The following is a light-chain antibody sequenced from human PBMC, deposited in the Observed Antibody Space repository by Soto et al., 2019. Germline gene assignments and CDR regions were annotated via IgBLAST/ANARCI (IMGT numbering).Light chain of an antibody. CDR2: QAS. CDR1: QSISSW. J-gene: IGKJ4*01. V-gene: IGKV1-5*03. Sequence: DIQMTQSPSTLSASVGDRVTITCRASQSISSWLAWYQQKPGKAPKLLIFQASSLKSGVPSRFSGSGSATEYTLTTSSPQPDDFATYYCEDYSSSSGLTFGGGTKVDIK. CDR3: EDYSSSSGLT.